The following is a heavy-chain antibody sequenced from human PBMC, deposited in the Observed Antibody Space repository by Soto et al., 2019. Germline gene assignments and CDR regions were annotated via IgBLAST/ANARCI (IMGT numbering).Heavy chain of an antibody. D-gene: IGHD3-3*01. Sequence: QVQLVESGGGVVQPGRSLRLSCAASGFTFSSYGMHWVRQAPGKGLEWVAVISYDGSNKYYADSVKGRFTISRDNSKNTLYLQMNSLRAEDTAVYYCAKDGPYYDFWSGYPYNYFDYWGQGTLVIVSS. CDR2: ISYDGSNK. J-gene: IGHJ4*02. CDR1: GFTFSSYG. V-gene: IGHV3-30*18. CDR3: AKDGPYYDFWSGYPYNYFDY.